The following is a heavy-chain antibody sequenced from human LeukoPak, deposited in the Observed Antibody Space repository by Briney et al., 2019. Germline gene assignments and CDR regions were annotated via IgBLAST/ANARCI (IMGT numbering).Heavy chain of an antibody. V-gene: IGHV4-34*01. CDR2: INHSGST. D-gene: IGHD3-10*01. Sequence: SETLSLTCAVYGGSFSGYYWSWIRQPPGKGLEWIGEINHSGSTNYNPSLKSRVTISVDTSKNQFSLKLSSVTAADTAVYYCARGPGVRGVIIGYWGQGTLVTVSS. CDR1: GGSFSGYY. CDR3: ARGPGVRGVIIGY. J-gene: IGHJ4*02.